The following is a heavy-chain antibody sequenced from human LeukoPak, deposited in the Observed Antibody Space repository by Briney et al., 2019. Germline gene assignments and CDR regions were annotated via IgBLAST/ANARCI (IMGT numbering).Heavy chain of an antibody. V-gene: IGHV4-39*01. CDR2: IYYSGST. CDR3: ASLSDYDILTGLGGYFDY. J-gene: IGHJ4*02. Sequence: PSETLSLTCTVSGGSISSSSYYWGWLRQPPGKGLEWIGSIYYSGSTYYNPSLKSRVTISVDTSKNQFSLKLSSVTAADTAVYYCASLSDYDILTGLGGYFDYWGQGTLVTVSS. D-gene: IGHD3-9*01. CDR1: GGSISSSSYY.